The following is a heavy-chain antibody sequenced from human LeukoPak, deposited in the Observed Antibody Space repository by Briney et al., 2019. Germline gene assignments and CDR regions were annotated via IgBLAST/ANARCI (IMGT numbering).Heavy chain of an antibody. CDR3: ARDCIGGSCFDY. D-gene: IGHD2-15*01. J-gene: IGHJ4*02. V-gene: IGHV1-46*01. CDR1: GGTFSSYA. CDR2: INPGGGST. Sequence: ASVKVSCKASGGTFSSYAISWVRQAPGQGLEWMGIINPGGGSTNYAQKFQGRVIMTRDTSTSTIYMEMSSLRSEDTAVYYCARDCIGGSCFDYWGRGALVTVSS.